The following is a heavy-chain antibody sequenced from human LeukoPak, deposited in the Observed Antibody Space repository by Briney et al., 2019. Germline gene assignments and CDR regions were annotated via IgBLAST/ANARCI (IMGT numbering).Heavy chain of an antibody. Sequence: PGGSLRLSCAASGFTFSSYSMNWVRQAPGKGLEWVSSIISSSSSIYYADSVKGRFTISRDNAKNSPYLQMNSLRAEDTAVYYCARDRGTTSSSGWYFDPWGRGTLVTVSS. J-gene: IGHJ2*01. CDR3: ARDRGTTSSSGWYFDP. CDR1: GFTFSSYS. CDR2: IISSSSSI. D-gene: IGHD6-6*01. V-gene: IGHV3-48*01.